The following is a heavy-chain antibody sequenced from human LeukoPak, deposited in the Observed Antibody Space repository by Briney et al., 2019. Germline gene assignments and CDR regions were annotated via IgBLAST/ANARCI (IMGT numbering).Heavy chain of an antibody. V-gene: IGHV3-7*03. CDR1: GFTFSSYW. CDR3: ARGGGLDV. Sequence: GGSLRLSCEASGFTFSSYWMNWARQAPGKGLEWVASINHNGNVNYYVDSVKGRFSISRDNAKNSLYLQMSNLRAEDTAVYFCARGGGLDVWGQGATVTVSS. J-gene: IGHJ6*02. D-gene: IGHD3-16*01. CDR2: INHNGNVN.